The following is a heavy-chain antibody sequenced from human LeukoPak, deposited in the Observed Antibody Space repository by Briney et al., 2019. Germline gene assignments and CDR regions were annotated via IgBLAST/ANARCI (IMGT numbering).Heavy chain of an antibody. CDR1: GGSITSSSYY. V-gene: IGHV4-39*02. J-gene: IGHJ3*02. Sequence: SETLSLTCSVSGGSITSSSYYWAWIRQPPEKGLEWIGSIYYTGGTYYSPSLKSRVTISVDTSKNQFSLKLSSVTAADTAVYYCAREKGEATDHDAFDIWGQGTMVTVSS. D-gene: IGHD1-26*01. CDR2: IYYTGGT. CDR3: AREKGEATDHDAFDI.